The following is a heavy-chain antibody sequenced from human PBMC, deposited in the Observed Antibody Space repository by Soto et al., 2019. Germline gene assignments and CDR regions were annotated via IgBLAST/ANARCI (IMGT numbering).Heavy chain of an antibody. V-gene: IGHV3-23*01. D-gene: IGHD1-26*01. CDR2: ISGSGGST. CDR3: AKDSRIIVGATTGSPFDY. CDR1: GFTFSSYA. Sequence: PGGSLRLSCAASGFTFSSYAMSWVRQAPGKGLKWVSAISGSGGSTYYADSVKGRFTISRDNSKNTLYLQMNSLRAEDTAVYYCAKDSRIIVGATTGSPFDYWGQGTLVTVSS. J-gene: IGHJ4*02.